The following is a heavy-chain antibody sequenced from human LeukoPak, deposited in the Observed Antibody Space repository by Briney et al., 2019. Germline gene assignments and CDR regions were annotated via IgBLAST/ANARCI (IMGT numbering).Heavy chain of an antibody. CDR2: ISYEGSNK. V-gene: IGHV3-30-3*01. CDR3: ARDSRRYCSGGSCYSLDY. Sequence: GRSLRLSCAASGFTFSSYAMHWVRQAPAKGLEGVAVISYEGSNKYYADSVKGRFTISRDNSKNTLYLQMNSLRAEDTAVYYCARDSRRYCSGGSCYSLDYWGQGTLVTVSS. CDR1: GFTFSSYA. D-gene: IGHD2-15*01. J-gene: IGHJ4*02.